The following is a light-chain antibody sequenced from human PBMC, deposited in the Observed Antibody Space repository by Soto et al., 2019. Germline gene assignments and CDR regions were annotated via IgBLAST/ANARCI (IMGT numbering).Light chain of an antibody. J-gene: IGKJ1*01. CDR3: QQYETCSPWT. V-gene: IGKV1-5*01. CDR1: QTISTW. Sequence: DIPRTPSPSTLSGSVEDRVTLPCRASQTISTWMAWYQQKPGKAPKLLVYDVSTLQSGVASRFSGSGSGTEFTLIISGLQPDDFATYYCQQYETCSPWTFGQGTKVDIK. CDR2: DVS.